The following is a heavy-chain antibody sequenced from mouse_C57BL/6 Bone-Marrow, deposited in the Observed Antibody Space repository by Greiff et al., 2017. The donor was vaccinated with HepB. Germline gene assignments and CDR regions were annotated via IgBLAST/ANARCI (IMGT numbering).Heavy chain of an antibody. CDR1: GFTFSDYG. CDR3: AMGSNDGRDY. Sequence: EVKLVESGGGLVKPGGSLKLSCAASGFTFSDYGMHWVRQAPEKGLEWVAYISSGSSTIYYADTVKGRFTISRDNAKNTLFLQMTSLRSEDTAMYYCAMGSNDGRDYWGQGTTLTVSS. V-gene: IGHV5-17*01. D-gene: IGHD2-12*01. J-gene: IGHJ2*01. CDR2: ISSGSSTI.